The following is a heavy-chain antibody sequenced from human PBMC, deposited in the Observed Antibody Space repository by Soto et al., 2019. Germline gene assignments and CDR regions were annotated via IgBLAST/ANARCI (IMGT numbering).Heavy chain of an antibody. CDR3: AKALIRIAAAGNNFDI. J-gene: IGHJ3*02. CDR2: ISWNSGSI. D-gene: IGHD6-13*01. V-gene: IGHV3-9*01. CDR1: GFTFDDYA. Sequence: PGGSLRLSCAASGFTFDDYAMHWVRQAPGKGLEWVSGISWNSGSIGYADSVKGRFTISRDNAKNSLYLQMNSLRAEDTALYYCAKALIRIAAAGNNFDIWGQGTMVTVSS.